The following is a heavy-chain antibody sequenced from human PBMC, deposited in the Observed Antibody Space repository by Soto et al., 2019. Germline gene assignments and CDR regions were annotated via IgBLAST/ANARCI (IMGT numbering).Heavy chain of an antibody. D-gene: IGHD6-6*01. Sequence: ASVKVSCKTSGYTFTNHFMHWVRQAPGQRPEWMGCINTGNGDTKYSQNFQDRITLTTDTSTNTAHMELRSLRSDDTAVYYCARDDRAAGHGSYAYFDFWGQGTLVTVSS. CDR2: INTGNGDT. CDR3: ARDDRAAGHGSYAYFDF. J-gene: IGHJ4*02. CDR1: GYTFTNHF. V-gene: IGHV1-3*04.